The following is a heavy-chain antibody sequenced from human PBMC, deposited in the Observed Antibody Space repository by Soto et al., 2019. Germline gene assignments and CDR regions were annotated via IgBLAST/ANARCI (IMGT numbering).Heavy chain of an antibody. J-gene: IGHJ4*02. CDR3: ATGSGSYLAIPSDY. D-gene: IGHD1-26*01. V-gene: IGHV4-39*01. CDR2: IHYSGDT. CDR1: GYSISTNNYY. Sequence: QLQLQESGPGLVKPSETLSLTCTVSGYSISTNNYYWGWIRQPPGMGLEWIGSIHYSGDTYYNPSLKSRVSMSVDTSRNQFSLRLTSVTAADTAVYFCATGSGSYLAIPSDYWGQGTLVTVSS.